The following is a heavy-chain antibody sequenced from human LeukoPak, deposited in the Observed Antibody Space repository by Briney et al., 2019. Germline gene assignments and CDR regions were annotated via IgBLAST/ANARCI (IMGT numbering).Heavy chain of an antibody. J-gene: IGHJ5*02. CDR2: ISKSSRDI. Sequence: GGSLRLSCAASGFTFSSYMMGWVRQAPRKGPEWVSSISKSSRDIYYADSVKGRFTISRDNAKKSLYLEMNNPRAEGTAVYYCATDGAGFDTWGQGVLVTVSS. CDR3: ATDGAGFDT. V-gene: IGHV3-21*04. CDR1: GFTFSSYM.